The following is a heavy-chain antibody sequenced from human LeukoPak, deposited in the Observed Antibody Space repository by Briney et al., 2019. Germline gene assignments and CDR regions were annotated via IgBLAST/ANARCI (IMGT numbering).Heavy chain of an antibody. J-gene: IGHJ5*02. CDR3: AREWELEGGWFDP. D-gene: IGHD1-26*01. Sequence: ASVTVSFKASGYTFTSYDISWVRQAPGQGREWMGWISAYNGNTNYAQKLQGRVTMTTDTSTSTAYMELRSLRSDDTAVYYCAREWELEGGWFDPWGQGTLVTVSS. CDR2: ISAYNGNT. CDR1: GYTFTSYD. V-gene: IGHV1-18*01.